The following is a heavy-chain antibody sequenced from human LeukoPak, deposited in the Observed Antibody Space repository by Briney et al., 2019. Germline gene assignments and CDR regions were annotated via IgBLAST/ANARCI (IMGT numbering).Heavy chain of an antibody. J-gene: IGHJ4*02. CDR1: GFTFSDYY. CDR3: ANLRTYYYDSSGRKDY. Sequence: GGSLRLSCAASGFTFSDYYMSWIRQAPGKGLEWVSYISSSGSTIYYADSVKGRFTISRDNAKNSLYLQMNSLRAEDTAVYYCANLRTYYYDSSGRKDYWGQGTLVTVSS. CDR2: ISSSGSTI. V-gene: IGHV3-11*01. D-gene: IGHD3-22*01.